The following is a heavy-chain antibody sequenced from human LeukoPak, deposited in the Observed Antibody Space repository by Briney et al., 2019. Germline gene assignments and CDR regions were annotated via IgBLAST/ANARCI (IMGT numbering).Heavy chain of an antibody. CDR1: GCTISSYS. CDR3: ARHGSVSSGAVV. V-gene: IGHV4-59*08. D-gene: IGHD3-22*01. CDR2: IIYSGGT. J-gene: IGHJ4*02. Sequence: SETLSLTCTVSGCTISSYSWSWIRQPPAKGLEWIGSIIYSGGTIYNPSLKSRVTISVDKSKNQFYLKMSNVTAADTAVYYCARHGSVSSGAVVWGQGTLVTVSS.